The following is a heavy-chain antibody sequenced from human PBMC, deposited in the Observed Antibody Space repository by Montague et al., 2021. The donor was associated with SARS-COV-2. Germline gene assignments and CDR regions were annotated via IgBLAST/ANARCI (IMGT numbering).Heavy chain of an antibody. Sequence: SETLSLTCTVSAGSISTNSYYWAWIRQPPGKGLEWIGSISYSGGTYFNPSLESRHTMSVDTSKNHFSLKLSSVTAADTAVYYCARLWDFYGSGSYKNSWFDPWGQGTRVTVSS. J-gene: IGHJ5*02. D-gene: IGHD3-10*01. CDR3: ARLWDFYGSGSYKNSWFDP. CDR2: ISYSGGT. V-gene: IGHV4-39*02. CDR1: AGSISTNSYY.